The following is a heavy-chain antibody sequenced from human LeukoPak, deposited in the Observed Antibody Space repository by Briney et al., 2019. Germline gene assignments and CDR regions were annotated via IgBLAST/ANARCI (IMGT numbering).Heavy chain of an antibody. CDR1: GYTFTSYG. J-gene: IGHJ4*02. V-gene: IGHV1-18*01. CDR2: ISAYNGNT. Sequence: ASVKVSYKASGYTFTSYGISWVRQAPGQGLEWMGWISAYNGNTNYAQKLQGRVTMTTDTSTSTAYMELRSLRSDDTAVYYCARAGNYYAPIQVPIDYWGQGTLVTVSS. D-gene: IGHD3-10*01. CDR3: ARAGNYYAPIQVPIDY.